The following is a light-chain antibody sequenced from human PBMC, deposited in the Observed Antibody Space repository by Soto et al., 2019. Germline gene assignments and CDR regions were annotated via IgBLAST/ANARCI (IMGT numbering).Light chain of an antibody. CDR1: SSDFGSYKF. CDR3: CSFTSTNTHV. CDR2: ETS. Sequence: QSALTQPASVSGSPGQSVTISCTGTSSDFGSYKFVSWYQHHPGKAPKVIIYETSKRPSGVSDRFSGSKSGNTASLTISGLQADDEADYYCCSFTSTNTHVFGSGTKLTVL. V-gene: IGLV2-23*01. J-gene: IGLJ1*01.